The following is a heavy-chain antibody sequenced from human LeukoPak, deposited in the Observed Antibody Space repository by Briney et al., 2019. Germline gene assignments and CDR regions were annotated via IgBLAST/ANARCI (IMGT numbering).Heavy chain of an antibody. CDR1: GGSISSGGYS. Sequence: SETLSLTCAVSGGSISSGGYSWSWIRQPPGKGLEWIGYIYHSGSTYYNPSLKSRVTISIDRSKNQFSLKLSSVTAADTAVYYCARDHCDYDRSGYCFDYWGQGTLVTVSS. D-gene: IGHD3-22*01. V-gene: IGHV4-30-2*01. CDR2: IYHSGST. J-gene: IGHJ4*02. CDR3: ARDHCDYDRSGYCFDY.